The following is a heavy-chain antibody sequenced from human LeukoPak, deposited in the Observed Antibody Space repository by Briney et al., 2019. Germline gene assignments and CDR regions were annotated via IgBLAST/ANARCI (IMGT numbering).Heavy chain of an antibody. J-gene: IGHJ4*02. CDR2: ISGSGVRT. V-gene: IGHV3-23*01. CDR3: AEVVGATTRGYFDY. D-gene: IGHD1-26*01. CDR1: GFTFSSYA. Sequence: PGGSLRLSCAASGFTFSSYAMSGVRQAPGQGLEWVSLISGSGVRTYSADSVKGRFTISRDNSKNMLYLQMNSLRGEDTAVYYCAEVVGATTRGYFDYWGQGTLVTVSS.